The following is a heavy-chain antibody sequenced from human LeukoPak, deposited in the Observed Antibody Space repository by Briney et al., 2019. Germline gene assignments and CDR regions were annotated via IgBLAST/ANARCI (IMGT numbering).Heavy chain of an antibody. CDR1: GGSISSYY. J-gene: IGHJ6*02. V-gene: IGHV4-59*01. Sequence: SETLSLTCTVSGGSISSYYWSWIRQPPGKGLEWIGYIYYSGSTNYNPSLKSRVTISVDTSTNQFSLKLSSVTAADTAVYYCARDRGIAARPGYYGMDVWGQGTTVTVSS. CDR2: IYYSGST. D-gene: IGHD6-6*01. CDR3: ARDRGIAARPGYYGMDV.